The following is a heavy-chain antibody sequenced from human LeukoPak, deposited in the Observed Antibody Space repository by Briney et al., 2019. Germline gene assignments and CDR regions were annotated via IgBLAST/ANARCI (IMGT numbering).Heavy chain of an antibody. J-gene: IGHJ4*02. CDR1: GFTFSRYA. CDR2: ISSNGGST. Sequence: KPGGSLRLSCAASGFTFSRYAMHWVRQASGKGLKYVSTISSNGGSTFYANSLKGRFTISRDNSKNTLYLQMGSLRAEDMAVYYCARGGVDDYGDSLGFFGYWGQGTRVTVSS. V-gene: IGHV3-64*01. D-gene: IGHD4-17*01. CDR3: ARGGVDDYGDSLGFFGY.